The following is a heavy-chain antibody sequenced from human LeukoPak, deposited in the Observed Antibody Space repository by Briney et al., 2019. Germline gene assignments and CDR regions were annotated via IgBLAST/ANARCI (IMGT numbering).Heavy chain of an antibody. J-gene: IGHJ4*02. Sequence: GGSLRLSCVASGFTFSSYGMHWVRQAPGKGLKWAAVIWYDGSKEYHIDSVKGRFTISRDNSKNTLYLQMNSLRAEDTAVYYCARGSGYYPLFDYWGQGTLVTVSS. CDR1: GFTFSSYG. D-gene: IGHD3-22*01. V-gene: IGHV3-33*01. CDR2: IWYDGSKE. CDR3: ARGSGYYPLFDY.